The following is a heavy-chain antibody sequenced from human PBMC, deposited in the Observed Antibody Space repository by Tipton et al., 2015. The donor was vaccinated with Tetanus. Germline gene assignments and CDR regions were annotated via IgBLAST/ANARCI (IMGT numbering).Heavy chain of an antibody. J-gene: IGHJ6*02. CDR1: GGSVSSGSYY. Sequence: TLSLTCTVSGGSVSSGSYYWSWIRQPPGKGLEWIGYIYYSGSTNYNPSLKSRVTISVDTSKNQFSPKLSSVTAADTAVYYCARARHGYYYDSSGPIASYYYYGMDVWGQGTTVTVSS. CDR3: ARARHGYYYDSSGPIASYYYYGMDV. V-gene: IGHV4-61*01. CDR2: IYYSGST. D-gene: IGHD3-22*01.